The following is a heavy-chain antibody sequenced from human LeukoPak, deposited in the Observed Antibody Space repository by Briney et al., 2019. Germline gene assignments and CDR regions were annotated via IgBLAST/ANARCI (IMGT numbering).Heavy chain of an antibody. CDR2: IHYSGST. D-gene: IGHD6-19*01. J-gene: IGHJ4*02. Sequence: SETLSLTCTVSGGSIRSYYWSWIRQPPGKGLEWIGYIHYSGSTNYNPSLKSRVTISVDTSKNQFSLELSSVTAADTAVYYCARASSGWGFYWGQGTLVTVSS. CDR1: GGSIRSYY. V-gene: IGHV4-59*01. CDR3: ARASSGWGFY.